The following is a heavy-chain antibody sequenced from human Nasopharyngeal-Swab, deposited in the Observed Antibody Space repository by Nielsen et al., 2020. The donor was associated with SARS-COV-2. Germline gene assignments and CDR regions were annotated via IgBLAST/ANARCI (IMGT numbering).Heavy chain of an antibody. V-gene: IGHV4-30-4*01. CDR2: IYYSGST. D-gene: IGHD2-2*01. Sequence: WIRQPPGKGLEWIGYIYYSGSTYYNPSLKSRVTISVDTSKNQFPLKLSSVTAADTAVYYCARDDVYCSSTSCYRAPLNYWGQGTLVTVSS. CDR3: ARDDVYCSSTSCYRAPLNY. J-gene: IGHJ4*02.